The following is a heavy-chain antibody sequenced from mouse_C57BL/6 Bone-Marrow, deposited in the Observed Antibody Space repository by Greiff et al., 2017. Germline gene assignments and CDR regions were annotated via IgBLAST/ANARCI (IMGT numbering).Heavy chain of an antibody. D-gene: IGHD1-1*01. CDR1: GYTFTSYW. V-gene: IGHV1-50*01. Sequence: QVQLQQPGAELVKPGASVKLSCKASGYTFTSYWMQWVKQRPGQGLEWIGEFDPSDSYTNYNQKFKGKATLTVDTSSSTAYMQLSSLTSEDSAVYYCAREVYYGSSFPFAYWGQGTLVTVSA. CDR3: AREVYYGSSFPFAY. CDR2: FDPSDSYT. J-gene: IGHJ3*01.